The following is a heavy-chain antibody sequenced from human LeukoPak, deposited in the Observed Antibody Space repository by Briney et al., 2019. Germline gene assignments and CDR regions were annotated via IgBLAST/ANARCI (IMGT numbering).Heavy chain of an antibody. Sequence: GGSLRLSCAASGFTFDGHTMTWLRQAPGRGLEWVSIIGGRDDRTYYADSVEGRFTISRDNSKNILYLQMSSLRAEDTAVYYCAKDPNPFYDFWSGYKWGQGTLVTVSS. J-gene: IGHJ4*02. CDR2: IGGRDDRT. CDR3: AKDPNPFYDFWSGYK. CDR1: GFTFDGHT. V-gene: IGHV3-23*01. D-gene: IGHD3-3*01.